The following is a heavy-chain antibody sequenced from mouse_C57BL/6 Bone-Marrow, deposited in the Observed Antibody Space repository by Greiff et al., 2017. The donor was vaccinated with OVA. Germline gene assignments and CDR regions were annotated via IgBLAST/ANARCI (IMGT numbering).Heavy chain of an antibody. CDR3: ARADYGNLGRFAY. Sequence: QVQLQQPGAELVKPGASVKLSCKASGYTFTSYWMHWVKQRPGQGLEWIGMIHPNSGSTNYNEKFKSKATLTVDKSSSTAYMQLSSLTSEDSAVYYCARADYGNLGRFAYWGQGTLVTVSA. CDR1: GYTFTSYW. CDR2: IHPNSGST. D-gene: IGHD2-1*01. J-gene: IGHJ3*01. V-gene: IGHV1-64*01.